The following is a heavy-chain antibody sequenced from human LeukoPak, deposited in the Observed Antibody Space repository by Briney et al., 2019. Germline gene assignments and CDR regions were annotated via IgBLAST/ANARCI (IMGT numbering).Heavy chain of an antibody. Sequence: GGSLRLSCAASGFTFDEYGMSWVRHAPGKGLEWVSGINWNRGSTGYADSVKGRFTTSRDNAKISLYLKMDCLRAEDTALYYCARGYYHMDVWGKGTTVTVSS. CDR1: GFTFDEYG. CDR3: ARGYYHMDV. CDR2: INWNRGST. J-gene: IGHJ6*03. V-gene: IGHV3-20*04.